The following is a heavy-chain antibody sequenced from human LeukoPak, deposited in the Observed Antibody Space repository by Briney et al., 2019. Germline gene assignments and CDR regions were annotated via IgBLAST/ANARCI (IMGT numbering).Heavy chain of an antibody. D-gene: IGHD3-22*01. CDR3: ARVNGITMIVVVNGDAFDI. CDR2: KKQDGSEK. V-gene: IGHV3-7*01. J-gene: IGHJ3*02. CDR1: GINLSSYL. Sequence: PGGSLRLSCAASGINLSSYLKSWARQAPGKGLEWVANKKQDGSEKYYVDSVKGRFTISRDNAKNSLYLQMNSLRAEDTAVYYCARVNGITMIVVVNGDAFDIWGQGTMVTVSS.